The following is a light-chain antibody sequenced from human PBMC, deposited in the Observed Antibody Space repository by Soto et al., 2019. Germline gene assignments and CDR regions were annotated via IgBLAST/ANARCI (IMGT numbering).Light chain of an antibody. CDR1: SSNIGAGYD. CDR3: QSYDSSLNGVV. V-gene: IGLV1-40*01. CDR2: GNS. J-gene: IGLJ2*01. Sequence: QSVLTQPPSVSGAPGQRVTISCTGSSSNIGAGYDVHWYQQLPGTAPKVLISGNSNRPSGVPYRFSGSKSGTSASLAITGLQAEEEDDYYCQSYDSSLNGVVFGGGTKLTVL.